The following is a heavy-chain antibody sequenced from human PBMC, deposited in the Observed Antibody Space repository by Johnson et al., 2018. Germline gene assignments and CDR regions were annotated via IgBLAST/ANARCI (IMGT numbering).Heavy chain of an antibody. V-gene: IGHV3-48*01. D-gene: IGHD6-19*01. CDR3: ARGGDGSGWDDAFDI. Sequence: VQLVESGGGLVKPGGSLRLSCAASGFTFSSYSMNWVRQAPGKGLEWVSYISSSSSTIYYADSVKGRFTIARDNAKNSLYLQMNSLRAGDTGVYYCARGGDGSGWDDAFDIWGQGTMVTVSS. J-gene: IGHJ3*02. CDR2: ISSSSSTI. CDR1: GFTFSSYS.